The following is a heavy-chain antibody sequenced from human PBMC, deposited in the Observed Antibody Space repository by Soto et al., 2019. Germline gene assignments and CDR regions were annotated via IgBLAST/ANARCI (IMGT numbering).Heavy chain of an antibody. CDR3: AKDVGGVPAARSYYYYYMDV. Sequence: PGGSLRLSCAASGFTFSSYGMHWVRQAPGKGLEWVAVIWYDGSNKYYADSVKGRFTISRDNSKNTLYLQMNSLRAEDTAVYYCAKDVGGVPAARSYYYYYMDVWGKGTTVTVSS. CDR2: IWYDGSNK. J-gene: IGHJ6*03. V-gene: IGHV3-33*06. D-gene: IGHD2-2*01. CDR1: GFTFSSYG.